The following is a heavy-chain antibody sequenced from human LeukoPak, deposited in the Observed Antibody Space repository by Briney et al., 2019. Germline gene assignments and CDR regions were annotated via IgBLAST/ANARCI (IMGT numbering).Heavy chain of an antibody. CDR3: ARGSGYAFGYFDY. CDR1: GFSFRTYS. D-gene: IGHD3-22*01. Sequence: GGSLRLSCAASGFSFRTYSMNWVRQAPGKGLEWVSSISSSSSYIYYADSVKGRFTISRDNAKNSLYLQMNSLRAEDTAVYYCARGSGYAFGYFDYWSQGILVTVSS. CDR2: ISSSSSYI. J-gene: IGHJ4*02. V-gene: IGHV3-21*01.